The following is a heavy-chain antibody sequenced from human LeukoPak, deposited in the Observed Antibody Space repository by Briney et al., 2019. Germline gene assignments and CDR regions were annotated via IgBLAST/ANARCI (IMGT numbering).Heavy chain of an antibody. D-gene: IGHD3-22*01. CDR2: INPNSGGT. Sequence: ASVKVSCKASGYTFTAYYIHWLRQAPGQGLEWMGWINPNSGGTNTAQKFQGRVTMTRDTSISTAYMELSSLRSDDTAVYYCAREKSYYDSSGYLYYFDTWGQGPLVTVSS. J-gene: IGHJ4*02. CDR3: AREKSYYDSSGYLYYFDT. V-gene: IGHV1-2*02. CDR1: GYTFTAYY.